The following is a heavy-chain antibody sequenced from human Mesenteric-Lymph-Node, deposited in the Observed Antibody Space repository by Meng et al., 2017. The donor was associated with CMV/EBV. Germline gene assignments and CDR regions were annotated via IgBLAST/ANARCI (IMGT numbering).Heavy chain of an antibody. D-gene: IGHD2-2*01. V-gene: IGHV4-59*12. CDR1: GGSISSYY. CDR3: AVPAANGGGGNTDY. J-gene: IGHJ4*02. CDR2: IYYSGST. Sequence: SETLSLTCTVSGGSISSYYWSWIRQPPGKGLEWIGYIYYSGSTNYNPSLKSRLTISVEKSKNQFSLKLSSVTAADTGVYYCAVPAANGGGGNTDYWGQGTLVTVSS.